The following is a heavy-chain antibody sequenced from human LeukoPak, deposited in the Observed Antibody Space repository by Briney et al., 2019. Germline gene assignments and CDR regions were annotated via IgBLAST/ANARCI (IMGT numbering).Heavy chain of an antibody. CDR3: ARDRGDIVVVVAAYYFDY. D-gene: IGHD2-15*01. CDR1: GYTFTGYY. Sequence: ASVKVSCKASGYTFTGYYMHWVRQAPGQGLEWMGWINPNSGGTNYAQKFQGRVTMTRDTSISTAYTELSRLRSDDTAVYYCARDRGDIVVVVAAYYFDYWGQGTLVTVSS. V-gene: IGHV1-2*02. J-gene: IGHJ4*02. CDR2: INPNSGGT.